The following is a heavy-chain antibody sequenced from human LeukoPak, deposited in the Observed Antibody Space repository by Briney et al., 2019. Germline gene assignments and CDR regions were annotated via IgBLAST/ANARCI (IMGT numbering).Heavy chain of an antibody. Sequence: SETLSLTCTVSGGSISSGGYYWSWIRQHPGKGLEWIGYIYYSGSTYYNPSLKGRVTISVDTSRNQFSLKLSSVTAADTAVYYCARDRQGMVRGVIISHWFDPWGQGTLVTVSS. D-gene: IGHD3-10*01. V-gene: IGHV4-31*03. CDR1: GGSISSGGYY. CDR2: IYYSGST. CDR3: ARDRQGMVRGVIISHWFDP. J-gene: IGHJ5*02.